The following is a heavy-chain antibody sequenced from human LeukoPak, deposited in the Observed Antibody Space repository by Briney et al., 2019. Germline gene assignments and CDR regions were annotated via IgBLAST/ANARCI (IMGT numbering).Heavy chain of an antibody. CDR3: ARAPESPEVYDFWSGYYHQNWFDP. D-gene: IGHD3-3*01. V-gene: IGHV1-69*04. J-gene: IGHJ5*02. CDR1: GGTFSSYA. Sequence: ASVKVSCKASGGTFSSYAISWVRQAPGQGLEWMGRIIPILGIANYAQKFQGRVTITADKSTSTAYMELSSLRPEDTAVYYCARAPESPEVYDFWSGYYHQNWFDPWGQGTLVTVSS. CDR2: IIPILGIA.